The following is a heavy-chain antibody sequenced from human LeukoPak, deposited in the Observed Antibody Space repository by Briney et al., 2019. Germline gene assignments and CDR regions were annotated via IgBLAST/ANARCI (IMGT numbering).Heavy chain of an antibody. CDR3: ASRSFSGGSGSYNIRDY. CDR2: IYYSGST. CDR1: GGSISSYY. V-gene: IGHV4-59*01. D-gene: IGHD3-10*01. Sequence: SETLSLTCTVSGGSISSYYWSWIRQPPGKGLEWIGYIYYSGSTNYNPSLKSRVTISVDTSKNQFSLKLSSVTAADTAVYYCASRSFSGGSGSYNIRDYWGQGTLVTVSS. J-gene: IGHJ4*02.